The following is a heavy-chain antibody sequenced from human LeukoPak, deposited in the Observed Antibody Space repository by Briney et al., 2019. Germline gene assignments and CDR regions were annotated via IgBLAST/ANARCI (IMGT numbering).Heavy chain of an antibody. CDR3: ATAPAGWLVPFDY. Sequence: GASVKVSCKASGYTFTGYYMHWVRRAPGQGLEWMGWINPNSGGTNYAQKFQGRVTMTRDTSISTAYMELSRLRSDDTAVYYCATAPAGWLVPFDYWGQGTLVTVSS. CDR1: GYTFTGYY. V-gene: IGHV1-2*02. D-gene: IGHD6-19*01. CDR2: INPNSGGT. J-gene: IGHJ4*02.